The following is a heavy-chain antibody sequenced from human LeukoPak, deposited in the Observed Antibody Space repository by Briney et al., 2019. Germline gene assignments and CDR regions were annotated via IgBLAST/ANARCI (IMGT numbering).Heavy chain of an antibody. V-gene: IGHV4-34*01. J-gene: IGHJ4*02. CDR2: INHSGST. Sequence: SETQSLTCAVYGGSFRGYYWSWLRQPPGKGLEWIGEINHSGSTNYNPSLKSRVTISVDTSKNQFSLKLSSVTAADTAVYYCARGRTYYYGSGSYQFDYWGQGTLVTVSS. CDR1: GGSFRGYY. CDR3: ARGRTYYYGSGSYQFDY. D-gene: IGHD3-10*01.